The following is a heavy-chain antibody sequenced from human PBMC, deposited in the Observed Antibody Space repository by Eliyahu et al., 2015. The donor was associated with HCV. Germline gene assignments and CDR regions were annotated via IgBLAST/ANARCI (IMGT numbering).Heavy chain of an antibody. Sequence: EVQLLESGGGLVQPGGSLRLSCAASGFTFSSYAMSWVRQAPGKGLEWVSAISGSGGSTYYADSVKGRFTISRDNSKNTLYLQMNSLRAEDTAVYYCATSSYYDILTGYPRDFDYWGQGTLVTVSS. CDR1: GFTFSSYA. CDR2: ISGSGGST. J-gene: IGHJ4*02. CDR3: ATSSYYDILTGYPRDFDY. D-gene: IGHD3-9*01. V-gene: IGHV3-23*01.